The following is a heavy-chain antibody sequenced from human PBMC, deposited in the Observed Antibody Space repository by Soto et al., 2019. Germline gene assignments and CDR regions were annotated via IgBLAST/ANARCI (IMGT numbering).Heavy chain of an antibody. J-gene: IGHJ3*02. CDR1: GFAFSAFW. CDR2: IRQDGRDK. V-gene: IGHV3-7*03. Sequence: QPGGSLRLSCAASGFAFSAFWMAWVRQAPGEGLQWVANIRQDGRDKNYVDSVKGRLTISRDNAKNSVFLQMSSLRAEDTAVYYCVRVSRRNTFDTWGQGTMVTVSS. D-gene: IGHD6-13*01. CDR3: VRVSRRNTFDT.